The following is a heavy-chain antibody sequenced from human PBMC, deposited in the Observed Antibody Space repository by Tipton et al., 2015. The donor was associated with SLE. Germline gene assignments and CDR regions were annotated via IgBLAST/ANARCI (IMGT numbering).Heavy chain of an antibody. J-gene: IGHJ4*02. CDR3: ARQLGYGDPFAFDY. CDR1: GGSISSSGYY. Sequence: TLSLTCTVSGGSISSSGYYWGWIRQPPGKGLEWIGSVYYTGSTYYNPSLKSRVTISVDTSKNQFSLKLNSVAAADTAIYYCARQLGYGDPFAFDYWGQGTLVTVSS. V-gene: IGHV4-39*01. CDR2: VYYTGST. D-gene: IGHD4-17*01.